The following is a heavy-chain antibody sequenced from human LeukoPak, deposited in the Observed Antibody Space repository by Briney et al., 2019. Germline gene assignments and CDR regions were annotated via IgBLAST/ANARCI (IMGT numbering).Heavy chain of an antibody. Sequence: GGSLRLSCEGSGFSFSSYWMTWVRQSPGKGPEWVANIKQDESEKYTVDSVKGRFTISRDNAKNSVYLHMNSLRAEDTALYYCARLSAYYYGSFFYYYMDVWGKGTTVTVSS. CDR2: IKQDESEK. V-gene: IGHV3-7*01. CDR3: ARLSAYYYGSFFYYYMDV. D-gene: IGHD3-10*01. CDR1: GFSFSSYW. J-gene: IGHJ6*03.